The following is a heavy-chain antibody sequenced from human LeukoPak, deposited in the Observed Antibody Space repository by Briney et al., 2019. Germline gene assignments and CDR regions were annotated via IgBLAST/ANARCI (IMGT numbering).Heavy chain of an antibody. CDR1: GFTFSDYY. D-gene: IGHD5-12*01. CDR3: ARVGKSGSILYFDY. J-gene: IGHJ4*02. V-gene: IGHV3-11*01. CDR2: ISCSGSTI. Sequence: PGGSLRLSCAASGFTFSDYYMSWIRQAPGKGLEWVSYISCSGSTIYYADSVKGRFTISRDNAKNSLYLQMNSLRAKDTAVYYCARVGKSGSILYFDYWGQGTLVTVSS.